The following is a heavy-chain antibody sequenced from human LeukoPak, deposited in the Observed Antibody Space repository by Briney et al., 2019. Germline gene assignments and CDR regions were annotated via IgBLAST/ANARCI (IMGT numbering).Heavy chain of an antibody. D-gene: IGHD2-8*02. J-gene: IGHJ4*02. CDR2: ISSTGGNT. V-gene: IGHV3-23*01. Sequence: GGSLRLYCAASGFTFSTYAMSWVRQAPGKGLEWVSAISSTGGNTYYADSVKGRFTISRDNSKNTLYLQMNSLRAEDTAVYYCAKDTILVASGLGSFDYWGQGTLVTVSS. CDR1: GFTFSTYA. CDR3: AKDTILVASGLGSFDY.